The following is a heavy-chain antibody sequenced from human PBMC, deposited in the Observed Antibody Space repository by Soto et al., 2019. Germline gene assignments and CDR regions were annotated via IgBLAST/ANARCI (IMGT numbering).Heavy chain of an antibody. V-gene: IGHV3-33*01. J-gene: IGHJ3*02. CDR1: GFTLSSYG. D-gene: IGHD6-19*01. CDR2: IWYDGSNK. Sequence: PGGSLRLSCAASGFTLSSYGMHWVRQAPGKGLEWVAVIWYDGSNKYYADSVKGRFTISRDDSKNTLYLQMNSLRAEDTAVYYCARAPAVAGHDAFDIWGQGTMVTVSS. CDR3: ARAPAVAGHDAFDI.